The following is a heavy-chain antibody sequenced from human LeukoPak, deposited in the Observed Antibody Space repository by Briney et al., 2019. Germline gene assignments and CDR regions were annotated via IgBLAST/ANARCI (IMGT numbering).Heavy chain of an antibody. CDR1: GGSISSYY. CDR3: ARGRNCGGDCFTFDY. CDR2: IYTSGST. V-gene: IGHV4-4*07. Sequence: PSETLSLTCTVSGGSISSYYWSWIRQPAGKGLEWIGRIYTSGSTNYNPSLKSRVTMSVDTSKNQFSLKLSSVTAADTAVYYCARGRNCGGDCFTFDYWGQGTLVTVSS. D-gene: IGHD2-21*02. J-gene: IGHJ4*02.